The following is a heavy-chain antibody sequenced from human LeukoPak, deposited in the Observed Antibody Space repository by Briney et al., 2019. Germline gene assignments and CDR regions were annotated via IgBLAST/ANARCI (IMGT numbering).Heavy chain of an antibody. Sequence: PSETLSLTCTVSGYSISSGYYWGWIRQPPGKGLEWIGSIYHSGSTYYNPSLKSRVTISVDTSKNQFSLKLSSVTAADTAVYYCARDGYSSSWYWFDPWGQGTLVTVSS. V-gene: IGHV4-38-2*02. D-gene: IGHD6-13*01. CDR1: GYSISSGYY. J-gene: IGHJ5*02. CDR3: ARDGYSSSWYWFDP. CDR2: IYHSGST.